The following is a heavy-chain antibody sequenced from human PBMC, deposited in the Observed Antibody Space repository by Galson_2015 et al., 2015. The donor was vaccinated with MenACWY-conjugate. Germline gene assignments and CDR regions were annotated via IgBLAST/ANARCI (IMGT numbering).Heavy chain of an antibody. CDR2: ISGSGGST. CDR1: GFTFSSYA. D-gene: IGHD6-25*01. J-gene: IGHJ4*02. V-gene: IGHV3-23*01. Sequence: SLRLSCAASGFTFSSYAMSWVRQAPGKGLEWVSAISGSGGSTYYADSVKGRFTISRDNSKNTQYLQMNSLRAEDTAVYYCAKRQSGSQAGLFDYWGQRTLVTVSS. CDR3: AKRQSGSQAGLFDY.